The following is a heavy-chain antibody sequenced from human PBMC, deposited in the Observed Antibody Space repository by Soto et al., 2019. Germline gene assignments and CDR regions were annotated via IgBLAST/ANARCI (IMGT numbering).Heavy chain of an antibody. D-gene: IGHD2-21*02. CDR3: AREVVTYYYGMDV. V-gene: IGHV1-69*13. CDR1: GCTFSSYA. J-gene: IGHJ6*02. Sequence: ASVKVSCKASGCTFSSYAISWVRQAPGQGLEWMGGIIPIFGTANYAQKFQGRVTITADESTSTAYMELSSLRSEDTAVYYCAREVVTYYYGMDVWGQGTTVTVSS. CDR2: IIPIFGTA.